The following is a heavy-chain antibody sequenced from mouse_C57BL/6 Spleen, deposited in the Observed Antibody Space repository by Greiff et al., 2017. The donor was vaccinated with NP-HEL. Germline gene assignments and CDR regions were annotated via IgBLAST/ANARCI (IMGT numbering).Heavy chain of an antibody. CDR2: IYPGNSDT. D-gene: IGHD2-12*01. CDR1: GYTFTSYW. J-gene: IGHJ3*01. Sequence: DVKLQESGTVLARPGASVKMSCKTSGYTFTSYWMHWVKQRPGQGLEWIGAIYPGNSDTNYNGKFKGKATLTADKSSSTAYMQLSSLTSEDSAVYFCARRGDDVWFAYWGQGTLVTVSA. CDR3: ARRGDDVWFAY. V-gene: IGHV1-5*01.